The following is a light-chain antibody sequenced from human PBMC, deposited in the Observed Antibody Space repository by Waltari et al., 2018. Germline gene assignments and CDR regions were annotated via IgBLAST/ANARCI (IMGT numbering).Light chain of an antibody. J-gene: IGKJ2*01. CDR3: QQYSSSLPYT. V-gene: IGKV3-20*01. Sequence: EIVLTQSPGTLSLSPGERATLTCRASQSVSSSYLAWYQQKPGQAPRLLIYGASSRATGIPDRFSGSGSGTDFTLTISRLEPEDFAVYYCQQYSSSLPYTFGQGTKLEIK. CDR2: GAS. CDR1: QSVSSSY.